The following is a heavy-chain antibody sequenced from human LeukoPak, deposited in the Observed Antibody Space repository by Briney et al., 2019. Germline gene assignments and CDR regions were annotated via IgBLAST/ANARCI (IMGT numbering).Heavy chain of an antibody. Sequence: SETLSLTCTVSGASISSSSYYWGWIRQPPGKGPEWIGTIYYSGSTYYNPSLKSRVTISVDTSKNQFSLKLSSVTAADTAVYYCARHESAGGNSFYGVDVWGQGTTVTVSS. J-gene: IGHJ6*02. D-gene: IGHD3-16*01. CDR2: IYYSGST. CDR1: GASISSSSYY. CDR3: ARHESAGGNSFYGVDV. V-gene: IGHV4-39*01.